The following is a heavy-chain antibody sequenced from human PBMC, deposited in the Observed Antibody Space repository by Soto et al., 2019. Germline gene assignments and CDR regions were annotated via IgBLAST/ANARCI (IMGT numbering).Heavy chain of an antibody. D-gene: IGHD1-26*01. CDR1: GFTVSSNY. J-gene: IGHJ4*02. CDR3: AREGGSYFWYFDY. CDR2: IYSGGST. V-gene: IGHV3-53*01. Sequence: PGWSLRLSCAASGFTVSSNYMSLVRQAPGKGLEWVSFIYSGGSTYYADSVKGRFTISRDNSKNTLYLQMNSLRAEDTAVYYCAREGGSYFWYFDYWGQGTLVTVSS.